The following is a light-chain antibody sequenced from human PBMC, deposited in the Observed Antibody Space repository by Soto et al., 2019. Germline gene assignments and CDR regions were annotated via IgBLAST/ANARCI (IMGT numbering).Light chain of an antibody. CDR3: QQYDNLP. V-gene: IGKV1-33*01. CDR1: QDISNY. J-gene: IGKJ4*01. Sequence: DIQMTQSPSSLSASVGDRVTITCQASQDISNYLNWYQQKPGKPPKLLIYDASNLETGVPSRFSGSGSGTDFTFTISSLQPEDIATYYCQQYDNLPFGGGTKVDIK. CDR2: DAS.